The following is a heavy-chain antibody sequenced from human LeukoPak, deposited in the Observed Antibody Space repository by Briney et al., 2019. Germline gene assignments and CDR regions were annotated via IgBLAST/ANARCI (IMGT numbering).Heavy chain of an antibody. V-gene: IGHV3-48*01. Sequence: GGSLRLSCAASGFTFSSYSMNWVRQAPGKGLEWVSYISSSSSTIYYADSVKGRFTISRDNSKNTLYLQMNSLRAEDTAVYYCAKGGTTGSLDYWGQGTLVTVSS. CDR1: GFTFSSYS. CDR3: AKGGTTGSLDY. CDR2: ISSSSSTI. D-gene: IGHD1-1*01. J-gene: IGHJ4*02.